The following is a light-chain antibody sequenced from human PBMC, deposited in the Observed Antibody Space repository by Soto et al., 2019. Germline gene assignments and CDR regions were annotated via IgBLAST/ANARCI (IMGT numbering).Light chain of an antibody. CDR3: QQRSNLARGT. CDR2: DAS. Sequence: EIVLTQSPATLSLSPGERATLSCRASQSVGSYLGWYQHKPGQAPRLLIYDASNRAPGIPARFSGSGSGTDFPLTLSRLEPEGFAVYYRQQRSNLARGTFGQGTKLEIK. J-gene: IGKJ2*01. CDR1: QSVGSY. V-gene: IGKV3-11*01.